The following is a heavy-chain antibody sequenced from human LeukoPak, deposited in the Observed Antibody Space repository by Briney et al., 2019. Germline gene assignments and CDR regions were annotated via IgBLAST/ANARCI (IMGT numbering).Heavy chain of an antibody. Sequence: ASVKVSCKASGYTFTSYYMHWVRQAPGQGLEWMGWINPNSGGTNYAQKFQGRVTMTRDTSISTAYTELSRLRSDDTAVYYCARDGTYYYDSSGYYSPADYWGQGTLVTVSS. J-gene: IGHJ4*02. D-gene: IGHD3-22*01. V-gene: IGHV1-2*02. CDR1: GYTFTSYY. CDR2: INPNSGGT. CDR3: ARDGTYYYDSSGYYSPADY.